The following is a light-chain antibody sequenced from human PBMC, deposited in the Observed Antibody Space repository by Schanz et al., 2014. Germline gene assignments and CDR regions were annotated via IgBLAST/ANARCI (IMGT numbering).Light chain of an antibody. CDR1: QSISSW. CDR3: QQYDSYPWT. J-gene: IGKJ1*01. V-gene: IGKV1-5*03. Sequence: DIQMTQSPSTLSASVGDRVTITCRASQSISSWVAWYQQKPGKAPKLLIYKASSLKSGVPSRFSGSGSGTEFTLTISSLQPDDFANYYCQQYDSYPWTFGQGTKVEIK. CDR2: KAS.